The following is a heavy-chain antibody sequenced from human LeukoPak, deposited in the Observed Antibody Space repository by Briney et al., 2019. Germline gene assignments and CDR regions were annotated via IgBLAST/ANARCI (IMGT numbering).Heavy chain of an antibody. CDR3: ARDQEGFDY. Sequence: ASVKVSCKASGYIFTNNYLHWVRQAPGQGLEWMGMIYPRDGSTSYAQNFQGRVTVTRDTSTTTVHMELRGLRPEDTAVYYCARDQEGFDYWGQGTVVTVSS. CDR1: GYIFTNNY. V-gene: IGHV1-46*01. CDR2: IYPRDGST. J-gene: IGHJ4*02.